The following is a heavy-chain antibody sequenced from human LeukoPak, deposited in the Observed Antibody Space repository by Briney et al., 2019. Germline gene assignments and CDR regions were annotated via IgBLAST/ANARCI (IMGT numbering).Heavy chain of an antibody. CDR3: ARRSYGYAFDI. V-gene: IGHV5-51*01. J-gene: IGHJ3*02. CDR2: IYPGDSDT. CDR1: GYIFTSYW. D-gene: IGHD5-18*01. Sequence: GESLKISCKGSGYIFTSYWIGWVRQMPGKGLEWMGIIYPGDSDTKYSPSLQGQVTISADKSISTAYLQWSSLKASDTAMYYCARRSYGYAFDIWGQGTMVTVSS.